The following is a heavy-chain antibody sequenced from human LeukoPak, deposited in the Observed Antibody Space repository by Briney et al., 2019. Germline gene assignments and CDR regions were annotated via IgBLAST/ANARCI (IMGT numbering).Heavy chain of an antibody. J-gene: IGHJ6*02. CDR2: IYPGDSDT. CDR3: ARGTRTAVFFYYYYYGMDV. V-gene: IGHV5-51*01. CDR1: GYSFTSYW. Sequence: GESLKISCKGSGYSFTSYWIGWVRQMPGKGLEWMGIIYPGDSDTRYSPSFQGQVTISADKSISTAYLQWSSLKASDTAMYYCARGTRTAVFFYYYYYGMDVWGQGTTVTVSS. D-gene: IGHD6-13*01.